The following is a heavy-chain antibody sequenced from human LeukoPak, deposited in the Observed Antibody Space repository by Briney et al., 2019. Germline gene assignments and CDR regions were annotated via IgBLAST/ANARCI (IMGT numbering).Heavy chain of an antibody. J-gene: IGHJ4*02. CDR2: SSSSSNNHI. D-gene: IGHD1-26*01. CDR1: GFTFSCYS. Sequence: PGGSLRLSCSASGFTFSCYSMTWVRQAPGRGLERDETSSSSSNNHIYHEDPVKGRITISRDNAKNSVYLQMNSLGAEYTAVYYCASEVRLGDYWGQGTLVTVSS. CDR3: ASEVRLGDY. V-gene: IGHV3-21*01.